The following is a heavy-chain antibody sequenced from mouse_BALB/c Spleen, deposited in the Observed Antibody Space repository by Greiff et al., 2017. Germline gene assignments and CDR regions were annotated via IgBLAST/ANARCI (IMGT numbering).Heavy chain of an antibody. CDR2: INPSNGRT. D-gene: IGHD2-1*01. J-gene: IGHJ2*01. CDR3: ARNGNYLY. CDR1: GYTFTSYW. Sequence: QVQLQQPGAELVKPGASVKLSCKASGYTFTSYWMHWVKQRPGQGLEWIGEINPSNGRTNYNEKFKSKATLTVDKSSSTAYMQLSSLTSEDSAVYYCARNGNYLYWGQGTTLTVSS. V-gene: IGHV1S81*02.